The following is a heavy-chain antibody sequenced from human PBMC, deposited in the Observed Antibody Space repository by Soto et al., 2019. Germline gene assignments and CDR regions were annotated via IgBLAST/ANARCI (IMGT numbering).Heavy chain of an antibody. D-gene: IGHD5-12*01. V-gene: IGHV6-1*01. CDR2: TYFRSKWYN. J-gene: IGHJ5*02. CDR1: GDSVSSNTAS. Sequence: SPTLSLPCSISGDSVSSNTASWNWIRQSPSRGLEWLGRTYFRSKWYNDYAVSVKSRIIINPDTSNNKFSLQLNSVTPEETAVYFCAKGDNLGPKTGYAFDPWGQGIMVTVSS. CDR3: AKGDNLGPKTGYAFDP.